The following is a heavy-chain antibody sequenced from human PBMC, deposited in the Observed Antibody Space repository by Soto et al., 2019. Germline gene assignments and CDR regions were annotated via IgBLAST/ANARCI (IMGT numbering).Heavy chain of an antibody. Sequence: SVKVSCTASGGTLSSYAISWVRQAPGQGLEWMVGIIPIFGTANYAQKFQGRVTITADKSWSTAYMWLSSLRCEDTAVYYCARDNTEIYYYNGMDVWGQGATVTVSS. D-gene: IGHD4-17*01. J-gene: IGHJ6*02. V-gene: IGHV1-69*06. CDR1: GGTLSSYA. CDR3: ARDNTEIYYYNGMDV. CDR2: IIPIFGTA.